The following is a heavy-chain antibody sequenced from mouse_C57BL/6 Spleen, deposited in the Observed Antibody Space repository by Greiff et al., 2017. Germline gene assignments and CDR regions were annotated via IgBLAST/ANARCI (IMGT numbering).Heavy chain of an antibody. CDR1: GFNIKDYY. Sequence: VQLQQSGAELVKPGASVKLSCTASGFNIKDYYMHWVKQRPEQGLEWIGRIDPEDGETKYARKFQGKATITTDTSSNTAYLQLSSLTSEDTAVYYCARGGGDAMDYRGQGTSVTVAS. J-gene: IGHJ4*01. CDR3: ARGGGDAMDY. CDR2: IDPEDGET. V-gene: IGHV14-2*01.